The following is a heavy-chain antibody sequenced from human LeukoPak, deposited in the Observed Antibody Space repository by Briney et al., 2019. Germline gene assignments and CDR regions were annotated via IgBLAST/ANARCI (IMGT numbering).Heavy chain of an antibody. V-gene: IGHV4-59*08. J-gene: IGHJ4*02. Sequence: SETLSLTCTVSGGSISSYYWSWIRQPPGKGLEWIGYIYYSGSTNYNPSLKSRVIISVDTSKNQFSLKLSSVTAADTAVYYCARLRRDSSSWTYYFDYWGQGTLVTVSS. CDR3: ARLRRDSSSWTYYFDY. CDR2: IYYSGST. CDR1: GGSISSYY. D-gene: IGHD6-13*01.